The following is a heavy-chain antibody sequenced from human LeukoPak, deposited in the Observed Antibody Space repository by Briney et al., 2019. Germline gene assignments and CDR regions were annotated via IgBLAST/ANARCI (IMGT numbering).Heavy chain of an antibody. D-gene: IGHD5-18*01. J-gene: IGHJ3*02. CDR1: GYTFTGYY. CDR2: INPNSGGT. Sequence: ASVKVSCKASGYTFTGYYMHWVRQAPGQGLEWMGRINPNSGGTNYAQKFQGMVTMTRDTSISTAYMELSRLRSDDTAVYYCARDRDTAMVDDAFDIWGQGTMVTVSS. V-gene: IGHV1-2*06. CDR3: ARDRDTAMVDDAFDI.